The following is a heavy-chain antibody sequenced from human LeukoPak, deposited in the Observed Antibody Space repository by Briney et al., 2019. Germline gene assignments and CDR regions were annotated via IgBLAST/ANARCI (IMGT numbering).Heavy chain of an antibody. CDR2: INPNSGGT. D-gene: IGHD6-19*01. CDR3: ARGESARRAIAVAGLSDY. J-gene: IGHJ4*02. V-gene: IGHV1-2*04. CDR1: GYTFTGYY. Sequence: ASVKVSCKASGYTFTGYYMHWVRQAPGQGLEWMGWINPNSGGTNYAQKFQGWVTMTRDTSISTAYMELSRLRSDDTAVYYCARGESARRAIAVAGLSDYWGQGTLVTVSS.